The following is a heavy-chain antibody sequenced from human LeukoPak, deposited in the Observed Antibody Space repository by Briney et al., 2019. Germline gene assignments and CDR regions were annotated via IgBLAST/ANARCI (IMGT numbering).Heavy chain of an antibody. V-gene: IGHV1-8*01. CDR2: MNPNSGNT. CDR1: GYTFTSD. CDR3: ARGPHSFDFWRAIISHYYMDV. Sequence: GASVKVSCKASGYTFTSDINWVRQATGQGLEWMGWMNPNSGNTGYAQKFQGRVTMTRNTSISTAYMELSSLRSEDTAVYYCARGPHSFDFWRAIISHYYMDVWGKGTTVTVSS. J-gene: IGHJ6*03. D-gene: IGHD3-3*01.